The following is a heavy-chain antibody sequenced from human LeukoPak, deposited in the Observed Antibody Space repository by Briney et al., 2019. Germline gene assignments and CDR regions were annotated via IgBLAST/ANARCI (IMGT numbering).Heavy chain of an antibody. CDR1: GFTFSSYA. J-gene: IGHJ1*01. CDR3: AKDSSGYYYAEYFQH. D-gene: IGHD3-22*01. V-gene: IGHV3-23*01. CDR2: ISGSGGST. Sequence: GGSLRLSCAASGFTFSSYAMSWVRQAPGKGLEWVSAISGSGGSTYYADSVKGRFTISRDNSKNTLYLQMNSLRAEDTAVYYCAKDSSGYYYAEYFQHWGQGTLVTVSS.